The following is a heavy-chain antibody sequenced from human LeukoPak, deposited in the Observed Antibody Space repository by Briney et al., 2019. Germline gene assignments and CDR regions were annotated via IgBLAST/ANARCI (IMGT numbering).Heavy chain of an antibody. CDR3: AKEVEAFDY. Sequence: TGGSLRLSCTASGFTLSSYAMHWVRQAPGKGLEWVAVISYDGSNKYYADSVKGRFTISRDNSKNTLFLQMNSLRAEDTAIYYCAKEVEAFDYWGQGTLVTVSS. CDR2: ISYDGSNK. V-gene: IGHV3-30-3*01. J-gene: IGHJ4*02. CDR1: GFTLSSYA.